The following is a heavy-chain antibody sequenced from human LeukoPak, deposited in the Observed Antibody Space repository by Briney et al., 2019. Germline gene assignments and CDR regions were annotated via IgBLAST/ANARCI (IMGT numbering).Heavy chain of an antibody. Sequence: GGSLRLSCAASGFTFSIYSMNWVRQAPGKGLEWLSSITSSSNYIYYADSVKGRFTISRDNVQNSLYLQMNSLRAEDTAVYYCATLARSAAGSDYWGQGTLVTVSS. CDR2: ITSSSNYI. CDR3: ATLARSAAGSDY. CDR1: GFTFSIYS. V-gene: IGHV3-21*01. J-gene: IGHJ4*02. D-gene: IGHD6-13*01.